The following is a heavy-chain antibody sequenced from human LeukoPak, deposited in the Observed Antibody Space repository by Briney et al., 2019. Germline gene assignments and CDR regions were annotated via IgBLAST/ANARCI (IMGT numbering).Heavy chain of an antibody. CDR1: GGSFSGYY. CDR2: INHSGST. D-gene: IGHD4-17*01. Sequence: SETLSLTCAVYGGSFSGYYWSWIRQPPGKGLEWIGEINHSGSTNTNPSLKSRVTISIDTSKYQFSLKLSSVTAADTAVYYCARHAVYGDYVGEDYGLDVWGQGTTVTVSS. V-gene: IGHV4-34*01. CDR3: ARHAVYGDYVGEDYGLDV. J-gene: IGHJ6*02.